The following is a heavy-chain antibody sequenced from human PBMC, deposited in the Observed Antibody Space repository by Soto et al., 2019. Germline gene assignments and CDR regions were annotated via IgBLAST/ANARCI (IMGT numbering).Heavy chain of an antibody. J-gene: IGHJ3*02. Sequence: QSQLPESGPGLVKPSQTLSLTCTVSGGSISSGGYSCSWIRQHPGKGLEWIGYIYYSGSTYYNPSLKGRVTISVDTSKNQFSLKLSSVTAGDTAVYYCARGRRGYYPDACDIWGQVTMVTVSS. CDR3: ARGRRGYYPDACDI. V-gene: IGHV4-31*03. D-gene: IGHD3-22*01. CDR2: IYYSGST. CDR1: GGSISSGGYS.